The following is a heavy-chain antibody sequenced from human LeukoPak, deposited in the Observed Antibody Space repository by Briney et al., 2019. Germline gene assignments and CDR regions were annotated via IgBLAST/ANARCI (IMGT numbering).Heavy chain of an antibody. CDR2: ISYDGSNK. J-gene: IGHJ4*02. CDR3: AKGQRGVYNYYDSSGPEYYFDY. D-gene: IGHD3-22*01. CDR1: GFTFSSYG. Sequence: GGSLRLSCAASGFTFSSYGMHWVRQAPGKGLEWVAVISYDGSNKYYADSVKGRFTVSRDNSKNTLYLQMNSLRAEDTAVYYCAKGQRGVYNYYDSSGPEYYFDYWGQGTLVTVSS. V-gene: IGHV3-30*18.